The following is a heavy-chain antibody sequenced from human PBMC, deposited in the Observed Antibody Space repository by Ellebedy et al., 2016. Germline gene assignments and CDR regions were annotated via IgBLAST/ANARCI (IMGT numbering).Heavy chain of an antibody. D-gene: IGHD1-26*01. CDR2: IYYSGST. Sequence: SETLSLXXTVSGGSISSYYWSWIRQPPGKGLEWIGYIYYSGSTNYNPSLKSRVTISVDTSKNQFSLKLSSVTAADTAVYYCARVLGGSLDYWGQGTLVTVSS. V-gene: IGHV4-59*01. CDR1: GGSISSYY. J-gene: IGHJ4*02. CDR3: ARVLGGSLDY.